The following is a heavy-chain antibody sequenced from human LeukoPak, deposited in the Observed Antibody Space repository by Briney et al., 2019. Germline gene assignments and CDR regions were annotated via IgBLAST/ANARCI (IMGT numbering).Heavy chain of an antibody. D-gene: IGHD3-10*01. J-gene: IGHJ4*02. V-gene: IGHV4-39*01. CDR3: AAYPPGVYRPVDY. CDR2: IYCNGNA. CDR1: GGSINTLSYY. Sequence: SETLSLTCSVSGGSINTLSYYWGWVRQPPGKGLEWIGRIYCNGNADYNPSLKSRVTLIVDTSKNQFSLKVTSLTSADTAVYYCAAYPPGVYRPVDYWGQGTLVTVSS.